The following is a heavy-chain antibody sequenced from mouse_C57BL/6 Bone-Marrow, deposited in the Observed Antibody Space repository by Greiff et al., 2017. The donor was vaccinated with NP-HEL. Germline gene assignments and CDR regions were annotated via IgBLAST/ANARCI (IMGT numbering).Heavy chain of an antibody. V-gene: IGHV5-4*03. Sequence: EVKLVESGGGLVKPGGSLKLSCAASGFTFSSYAMSWVRQTPEKRLEWVATISDGGSYTYYPDNVKGRFTISRDNAKNNLYLQMSHLKSEDTAMYYCYSNEYFDVWGTGTTVTVSS. J-gene: IGHJ1*03. CDR2: ISDGGSYT. CDR3: YSNEYFDV. D-gene: IGHD2-5*01. CDR1: GFTFSSYA.